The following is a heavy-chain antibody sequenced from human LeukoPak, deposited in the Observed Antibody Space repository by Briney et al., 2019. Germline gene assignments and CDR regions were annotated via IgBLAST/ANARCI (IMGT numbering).Heavy chain of an antibody. V-gene: IGHV3-23*01. J-gene: IGHJ4*02. CDR1: GFDFSSFT. Sequence: PGGSLRLSCAASGFDFSSFTMTWVRHSPRKGLQWVSGISGSGSSTYYADSVKGRFTISRDNSKNTLYLQTDSLRAEDTALYYCARTQTGALFDSWGQGTLVTVSS. D-gene: IGHD1-14*01. CDR2: ISGSGSST. CDR3: ARTQTGALFDS.